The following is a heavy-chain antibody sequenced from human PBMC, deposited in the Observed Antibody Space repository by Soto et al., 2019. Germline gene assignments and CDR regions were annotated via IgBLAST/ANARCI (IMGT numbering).Heavy chain of an antibody. V-gene: IGHV1-3*01. D-gene: IGHD6-19*01. Sequence: QVQLVQSGAEVKKPGASVKVSCKASGYTFTSYAMHWVRQAPGQRLEWMGWINAGNGNTKYSQKFQGRVTITRDTSASTASMELSSLRSEDTAVYYCTRSSSVWYTFDYWCQGTLVTVSS. CDR3: TRSSSVWYTFDY. J-gene: IGHJ4*02. CDR2: INAGNGNT. CDR1: GYTFTSYA.